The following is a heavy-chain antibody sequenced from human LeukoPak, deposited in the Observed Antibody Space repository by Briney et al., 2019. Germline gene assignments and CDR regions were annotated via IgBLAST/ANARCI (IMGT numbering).Heavy chain of an antibody. CDR2: IYYSGST. Sequence: SEPLSLTCTVSGGSVSSGSYYWSWIRQPPGKGLEWIGYIYYSGSTNYNPSLKSRVTISVDTSKNQFSLKLSSVTAADTAVYYCARSLVSLVIDYWGQGTLVTVSS. V-gene: IGHV4-61*01. J-gene: IGHJ4*02. CDR3: ARSLVSLVIDY. CDR1: GGSVSSGSYY. D-gene: IGHD4-23*01.